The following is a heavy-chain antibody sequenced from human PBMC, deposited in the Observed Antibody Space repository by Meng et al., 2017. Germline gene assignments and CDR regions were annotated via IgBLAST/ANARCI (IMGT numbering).Heavy chain of an antibody. D-gene: IGHD5-18*01. V-gene: IGHV3-33*01. Sequence: GESLKTSCAASGFTFSSYGMHWVRQAPGKGLEWVAVIWYDGSNKYYADSVKGRFTISRDNSKNTLYLQMNSLRAEDTAVYYCARDLTAMGEFDFDYWGQGTLVTVSS. J-gene: IGHJ4*02. CDR3: ARDLTAMGEFDFDY. CDR1: GFTFSSYG. CDR2: IWYDGSNK.